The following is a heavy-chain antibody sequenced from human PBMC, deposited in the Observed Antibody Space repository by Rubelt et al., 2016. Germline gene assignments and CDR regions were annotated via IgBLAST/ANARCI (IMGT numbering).Heavy chain of an antibody. CDR3: ARNHYDILTGYYRGGFDP. CDR1: GGSFSGYY. D-gene: IGHD3-9*01. Sequence: QVQLQQWGAGLLKPSETLSLTCAVYGGSFSGYYWSWIRQPPGKGLEWIGYIYYSGSTNSNPSLKGRVPISVDTSKNQFSLKLSSVTAADTAVYYCARNHYDILTGYYRGGFDPWGQGTLVTVSS. CDR2: IYYSGST. J-gene: IGHJ5*02. V-gene: IGHV4-34*11.